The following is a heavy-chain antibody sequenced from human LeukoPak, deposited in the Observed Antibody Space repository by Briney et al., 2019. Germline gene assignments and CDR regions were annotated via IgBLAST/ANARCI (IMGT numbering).Heavy chain of an antibody. CDR3: ARVYRDYYFDS. J-gene: IGHJ4*02. CDR2: IYSGAST. CDR1: XXNX. D-gene: IGHD4-17*01. V-gene: IGHV3-53*01. Sequence: XXNXMXWVRQAPGKGLEWVSLIYSGASTYYADSVKGRFTISRDNSKNTLYLQMNSLRDEDTAVYYCARVYRDYYFDSWGQGTLVTVSS.